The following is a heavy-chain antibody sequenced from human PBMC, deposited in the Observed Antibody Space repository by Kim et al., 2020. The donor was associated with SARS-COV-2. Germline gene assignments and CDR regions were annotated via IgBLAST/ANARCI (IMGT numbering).Heavy chain of an antibody. V-gene: IGHV4-39*01. Sequence: SETLSLTCTVSGGSISRSSYYWGWIRQPPNKGLEWIGSIYYSGSTYYNPSLKSRVTISVDTSKNQFSLKMSSVTAADTAVYYCATPMLGGFIDTGDCWGQGTLVTVSS. CDR3: ATPMLGGFIDTGDC. J-gene: IGHJ4*02. D-gene: IGHD3-16*02. CDR2: IYYSGST. CDR1: GGSISRSSYY.